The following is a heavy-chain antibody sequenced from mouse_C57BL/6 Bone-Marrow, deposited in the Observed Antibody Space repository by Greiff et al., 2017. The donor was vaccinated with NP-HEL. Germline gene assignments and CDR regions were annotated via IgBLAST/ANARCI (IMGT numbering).Heavy chain of an antibody. Sequence: QVQLQQSGAELVKPGASVKISCKASGYAFSSYCMNWVKQRPGKGLEWIGQIYPGDGDTNYNGKFKGKATLTADKSSSTAYMQLSSLTSEDSAVYFCARPYSNYLAWFAYWGQGTLVTVSA. J-gene: IGHJ3*01. CDR1: GYAFSSYC. CDR2: IYPGDGDT. V-gene: IGHV1-80*01. D-gene: IGHD2-5*01. CDR3: ARPYSNYLAWFAY.